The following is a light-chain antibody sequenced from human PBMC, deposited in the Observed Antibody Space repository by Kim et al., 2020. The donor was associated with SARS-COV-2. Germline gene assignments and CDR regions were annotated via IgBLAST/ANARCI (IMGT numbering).Light chain of an antibody. J-gene: IGKJ4*01. CDR1: QSVSSN. V-gene: IGKV3D-15*01. CDR2: GTS. CDR3: QQYSNWPLT. Sequence: SPGERATLSGRASQSVSSNLAWYQQKPGQAPRLLISGTSTRATGIPARFSGSGSGTEFTLTISSLQSEDFAVYFCQQYSNWPLTFGGGTKVDIK.